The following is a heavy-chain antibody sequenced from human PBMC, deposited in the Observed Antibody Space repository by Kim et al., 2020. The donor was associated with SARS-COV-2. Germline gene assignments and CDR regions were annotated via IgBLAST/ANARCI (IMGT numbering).Heavy chain of an antibody. V-gene: IGHV3-33*05. CDR3: ARDLSYYGSGSYPAEYF. J-gene: IGHJ1*01. D-gene: IGHD3-10*01. CDR2: ISYDGSNK. Sequence: GGSLRLSCEASGFTFSSYGMHWVRQAQGKGLEWVAVISYDGSNKYYADSVKGRFTISRDNSKNTLYLQMNSLRAEDTAVYYCARDLSYYGSGSYPAEYF. CDR1: GFTFSSYG.